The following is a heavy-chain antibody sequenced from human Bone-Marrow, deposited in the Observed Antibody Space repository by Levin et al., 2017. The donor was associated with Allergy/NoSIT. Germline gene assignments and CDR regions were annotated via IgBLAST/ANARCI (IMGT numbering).Heavy chain of an antibody. D-gene: IGHD5/OR15-5a*01. CDR1: GFTLNPYA. Sequence: HPGGSLRLSCAASGFTLNPYAMSWVRQAPGKGLEWVASIDSSGGGTYYADSVKGRFTISRDTSKDTLYLQMNSLRPEDTAVYYCAKDPTVFPAFDVWGQGTLVTVSS. CDR2: IDSSGGGT. J-gene: IGHJ3*01. CDR3: AKDPTVFPAFDV. V-gene: IGHV3-23*01.